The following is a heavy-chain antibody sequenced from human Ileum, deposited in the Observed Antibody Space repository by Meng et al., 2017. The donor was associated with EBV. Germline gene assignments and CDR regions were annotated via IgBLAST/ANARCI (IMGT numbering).Heavy chain of an antibody. CDR1: GYNFINHH. CDR3: ARDRDIYLTYYFDF. J-gene: IGHJ4*02. D-gene: IGHD2-21*01. CDR2: IDPKSGSA. V-gene: IGHV1-46*01. Sequence: GQLVLSGAEVKKPGASMKVSCKASGYNFINHHMHWVRQAPGQGFEWLGIIDPKSGSASYAQKFQDRVTLTRDTSTSTVHMELSSLRSDDTAVYYCARDRDIYLTYYFDFWGPGTLVTVSS.